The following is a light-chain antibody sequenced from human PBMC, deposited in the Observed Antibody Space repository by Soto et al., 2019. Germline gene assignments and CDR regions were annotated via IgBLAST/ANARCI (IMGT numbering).Light chain of an antibody. J-gene: IGLJ2*01. CDR3: SSYTTNKVV. Sequence: QSALTQPASVSGSPGQSITISCTGSSSDVGAYNYVSWYQQYPGKAPKLMIYYVSNRPSGVSSRFSGSKSGNTASLTISGLQAEDEADYYCSSYTTNKVVFGGGTKVTVL. V-gene: IGLV2-14*01. CDR2: YVS. CDR1: SSDVGAYNY.